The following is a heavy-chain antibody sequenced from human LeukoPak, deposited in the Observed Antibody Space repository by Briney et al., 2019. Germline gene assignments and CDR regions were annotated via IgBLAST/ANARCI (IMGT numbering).Heavy chain of an antibody. CDR3: ARHLSGDDI. Sequence: GGSLRVSCAASGFTLSSNYMSWVRQAPGKGLEWVSIIYSSGSTYYADSVKGRFTISRDNSKNTLYLQMNSLRGEDTAVYYCARHLSGDDIWGQGTMVTVSS. CDR1: GFTLSSNY. CDR2: IYSSGST. J-gene: IGHJ3*02. D-gene: IGHD4-17*01. V-gene: IGHV3-53*01.